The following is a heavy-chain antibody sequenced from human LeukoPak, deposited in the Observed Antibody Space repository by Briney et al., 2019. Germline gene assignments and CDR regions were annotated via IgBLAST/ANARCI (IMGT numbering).Heavy chain of an antibody. CDR2: VSTTGGST. V-gene: IGHV3-23*01. J-gene: IGHJ4*02. Sequence: GGPLRLSCGASSFTLSSYVMIGLRQAPGKGLEWVSTVSTTGGSTYYADSAKGRFTISRDNSKDTLYLQMNSLRADDTAVYYCAKERGRWLYYYFDYWGQGTLVTVSS. D-gene: IGHD6-19*01. CDR3: AKERGRWLYYYFDY. CDR1: SFTLSSYV.